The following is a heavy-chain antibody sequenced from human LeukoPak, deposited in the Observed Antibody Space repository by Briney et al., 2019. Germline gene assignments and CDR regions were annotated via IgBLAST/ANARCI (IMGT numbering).Heavy chain of an antibody. CDR1: GFTFSNYG. D-gene: IGHD3-10*01. Sequence: PGGSLRLSCAASGFTFSNYGMHWVRQAPGKGLEWGTLIWYDGSKKYYADSVKGRFTISRDNSKNTLYLYMNRLRAEDTAVYYCAKDQVYYGSGSYYNGYYMDVWGKGTTVTVSS. CDR3: AKDQVYYGSGSYYNGYYMDV. CDR2: IWYDGSKK. J-gene: IGHJ6*03. V-gene: IGHV3-33*06.